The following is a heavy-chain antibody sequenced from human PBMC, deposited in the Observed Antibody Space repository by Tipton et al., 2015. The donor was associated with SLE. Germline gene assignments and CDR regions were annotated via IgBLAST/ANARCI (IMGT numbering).Heavy chain of an antibody. CDR2: INHSGST. D-gene: IGHD1-14*01. CDR3: ARGTRGLFDP. Sequence: TLSLTCAVYGGSFSGYYWSWIRQPPGKGLEWIGEINHSGSTNYNPSLKSRVTISVDTSKNQFSLKLSSVTAADTAVYYCARGTRGLFDPWGQGTLVTVSS. J-gene: IGHJ5*02. CDR1: GGSFSGYY. V-gene: IGHV4-34*01.